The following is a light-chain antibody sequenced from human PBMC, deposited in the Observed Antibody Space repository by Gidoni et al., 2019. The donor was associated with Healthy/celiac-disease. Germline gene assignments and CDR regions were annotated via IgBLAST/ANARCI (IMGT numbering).Light chain of an antibody. Sequence: DIQMTQSPSSLSASVGDRVTITCRASQGISNSLAWYQQKPGKAPKLLLYAASRLDSGVPSRFSGSGSGTDYTLTISSLQPEDFATYYCQQYYSTPPITFXXXTRLEIK. J-gene: IGKJ5*01. CDR2: AAS. CDR1: QGISNS. CDR3: QQYYSTPPIT. V-gene: IGKV1-NL1*01.